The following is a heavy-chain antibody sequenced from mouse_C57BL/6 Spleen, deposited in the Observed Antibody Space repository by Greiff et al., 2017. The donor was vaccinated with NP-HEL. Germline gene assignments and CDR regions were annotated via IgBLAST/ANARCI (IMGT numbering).Heavy chain of an antibody. CDR1: GFSLTSYG. D-gene: IGHD1-1*01. Sequence: QVQLQQSGPGLVQPSQSLSITCTVSGFSLTSYGVHWVRQSPGKGLEWLGVIWRGGSTDYNAAFMSRLSLTKDNSKSQVFFKMNSLQADDTAIYYCAKNNDYGSSYWYFDVWGTGTTVTVSA. CDR3: AKNNDYGSSYWYFDV. V-gene: IGHV2-5*01. CDR2: IWRGGST. J-gene: IGHJ1*03.